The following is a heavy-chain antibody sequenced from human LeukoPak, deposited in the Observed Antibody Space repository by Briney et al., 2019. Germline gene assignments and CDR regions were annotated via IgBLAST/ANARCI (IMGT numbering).Heavy chain of an antibody. CDR1: GFTFSSYS. CDR2: ISSSSSYI. CDR3: ARDTIDCSSTSCYLSYYYMDV. Sequence: GGSLRLSCAASGFTFSSYSMNWVRQAPGKGLEWVSSISSSSSYIYYADSVKGRFTISRDNAKNSLYLQMNSLRAEDTAVYYCARDTIDCSSTSCYLSYYYMDVWGKGTTVTVSS. V-gene: IGHV3-21*01. D-gene: IGHD2-2*01. J-gene: IGHJ6*03.